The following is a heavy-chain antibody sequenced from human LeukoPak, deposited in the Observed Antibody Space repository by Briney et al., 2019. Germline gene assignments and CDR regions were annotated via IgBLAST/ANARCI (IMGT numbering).Heavy chain of an antibody. V-gene: IGHV2-5*02. D-gene: IGHD2-21*01. Sequence: ESGPTLVKPTQTLTLTCTFSGFSLSTSGVGVGWIRQPPGKALEWLALIYWDDDKRYSPSLKSRLTITKDTSKNQVVLTMTNMDPVETATYYCAHTQGKDCLDYWGQGTLVTVSS. CDR1: GFSLSTSGVG. CDR2: IYWDDDK. J-gene: IGHJ4*02. CDR3: AHTQGKDCLDY.